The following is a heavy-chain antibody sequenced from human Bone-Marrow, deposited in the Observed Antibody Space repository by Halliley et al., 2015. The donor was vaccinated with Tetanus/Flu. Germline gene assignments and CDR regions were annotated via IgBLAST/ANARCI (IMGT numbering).Heavy chain of an antibody. CDR1: GLTLSTYN. V-gene: IGHV3-21*01. J-gene: IGHJ5*02. D-gene: IGHD4-4*01. CDR3: ARDAFDYYNYYYFDP. CDR2: ISSSSSYK. Sequence: SLRLSCVASGLTLSTYNMNWVRQAPGKGLEWVSFISSSSSYKYYADSVKGRFTIARGNAKNSLYLQMNSLRVEDTAVYYCARDAFDYYNYYYFDPWGQGTLVAVSS.